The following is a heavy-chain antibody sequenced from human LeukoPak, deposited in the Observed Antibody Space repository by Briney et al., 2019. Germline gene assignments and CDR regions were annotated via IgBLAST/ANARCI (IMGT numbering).Heavy chain of an antibody. CDR1: GASISSSNDY. Sequence: SETLSLTCSVSGASISSSNDYWGWICQAPGKGLEWIGSITYDGSAHYNPSLMSRATILVDTSKNQFPLKLSSVTAADAAMYYCARQFATASADTRGYFDFWGQGTVVTVSS. CDR3: ARQFATASADTRGYFDF. J-gene: IGHJ4*02. D-gene: IGHD2-2*01. CDR2: ITYDGSA. V-gene: IGHV4-39*06.